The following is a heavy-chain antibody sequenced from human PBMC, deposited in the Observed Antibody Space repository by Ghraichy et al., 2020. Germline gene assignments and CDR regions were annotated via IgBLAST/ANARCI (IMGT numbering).Heavy chain of an antibody. CDR1: GFTFSSYG. Sequence: GGSLRLSCAASGFTFSSYGMHWVRQAPGKGLEWVAVIWYDGSNKYYADSVKGRFTISRDNSKNTLYLQMNSLRAEDTAVYYCARAQLLEWLALDAFDIWGQGTMVTVSS. V-gene: IGHV3-33*01. J-gene: IGHJ3*02. CDR2: IWYDGSNK. D-gene: IGHD6-19*01. CDR3: ARAQLLEWLALDAFDI.